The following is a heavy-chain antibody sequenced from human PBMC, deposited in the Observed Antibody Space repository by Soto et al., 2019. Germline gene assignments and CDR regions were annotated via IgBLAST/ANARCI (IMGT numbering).Heavy chain of an antibody. J-gene: IGHJ3*02. Sequence: GGSLRLSCAASGFTFSDHYMDWVRQAPGKGLEWVGRTRNKANSYTTEYAASVKGRFTISRDDSKNSLYLQMNSLKTEDTAVYYCASVYYYDSSGYPTPNAFDIWGQGTMVTVSS. CDR2: TRNKANSYTT. CDR1: GFTFSDHY. V-gene: IGHV3-72*01. D-gene: IGHD3-22*01. CDR3: ASVYYYDSSGYPTPNAFDI.